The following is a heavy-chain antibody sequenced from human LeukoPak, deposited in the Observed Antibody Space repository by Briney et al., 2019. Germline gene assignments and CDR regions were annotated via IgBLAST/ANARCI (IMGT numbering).Heavy chain of an antibody. D-gene: IGHD1-26*01. CDR1: GFTFDGYA. J-gene: IGHJ4*02. V-gene: IGHV3-23*01. Sequence: GGSLRLSCAASGFTFDGYAMSWVRQAPGRGLEWVSSISGSGSSTYYADSVKGRLTISRDNSKNTLYLQMDSLRIEDTAEYYCAKGNSARSGSYYGDYWGQGTLVTVSS. CDR2: ISGSGSST. CDR3: AKGNSARSGSYYGDY.